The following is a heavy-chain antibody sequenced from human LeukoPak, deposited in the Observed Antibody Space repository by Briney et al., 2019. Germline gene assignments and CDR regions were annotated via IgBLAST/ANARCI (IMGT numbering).Heavy chain of an antibody. CDR2: ISHSTTYI. J-gene: IGHJ4*02. CDR1: EFTFSDYT. Sequence: GGSLRLSCAATEFTFSDYTMNWVRQAPGKGLEWVSSISHSTTYIYYADSVKGRFTITRDNGKKLLYLQMNSLRVDDTAVYYCARGNGYRYAHFDYWGQGTLVTVSS. V-gene: IGHV3-21*01. D-gene: IGHD5-18*01. CDR3: ARGNGYRYAHFDY.